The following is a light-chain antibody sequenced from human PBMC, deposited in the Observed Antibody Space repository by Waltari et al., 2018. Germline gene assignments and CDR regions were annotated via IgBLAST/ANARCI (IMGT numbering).Light chain of an antibody. CDR1: NIGSQG. Sequence: SYVLTQPPSVSVAPGKTATITCGGDNIGSQGVNWYQQRPGQAPVLVVYADSDRPSDIPERFSGSISGNMATLTGSRVEAGDEADYYCQVWDSSRDLVLIGGGTKLTVL. V-gene: IGLV3-21*03. CDR3: QVWDSSRDLVL. CDR2: ADS. J-gene: IGLJ2*01.